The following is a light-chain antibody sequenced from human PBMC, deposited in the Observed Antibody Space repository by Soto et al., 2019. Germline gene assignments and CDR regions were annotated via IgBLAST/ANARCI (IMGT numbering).Light chain of an antibody. Sequence: DIQMTQSPSSVSASVGDRVTLTCRASQGISSWLAWYQQKPGKAPQILIYGASSLQRGLPSRFSGSGSGTDFTLTISSLQPEDSATYYCQQTYSFPYTFGQGTKLEIK. CDR3: QQTYSFPYT. J-gene: IGKJ2*01. CDR2: GAS. V-gene: IGKV1-12*01. CDR1: QGISSW.